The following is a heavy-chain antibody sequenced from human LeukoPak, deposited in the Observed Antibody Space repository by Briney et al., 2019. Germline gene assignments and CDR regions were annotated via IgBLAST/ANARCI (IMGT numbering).Heavy chain of an antibody. CDR3: ARQVIARSVSSSWVGFDY. V-gene: IGHV4-4*07. J-gene: IGHJ4*02. CDR2: IYTSGST. Sequence: SETLSLTCTVSGGSISSYYWSWIRQPAGKGLEWIGRIYTSGSTNYNPSLKSRVTISVDKSKNQFSLKLSSVTAADTAVYYCARQVIARSVSSSWVGFDYWGQGTLVTVSS. CDR1: GGSISSYY. D-gene: IGHD6-13*01.